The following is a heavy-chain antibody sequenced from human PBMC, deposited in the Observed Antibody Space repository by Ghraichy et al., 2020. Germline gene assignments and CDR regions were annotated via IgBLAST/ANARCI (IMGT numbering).Heavy chain of an antibody. V-gene: IGHV4-34*01. CDR3: ASRRGSGYYVASHYYGLDV. Sequence: SETLSLTCAVYGGSFSAYYWSWIRQPPGKGLEWIGEINHSGSTNYNPSLKSRVTISVDTSKKQFSLKLRSVTAADTAVYYCASRRGSGYYVASHYYGLDVWGQGTTVTASS. CDR2: INHSGST. D-gene: IGHD3-3*01. J-gene: IGHJ6*02. CDR1: GGSFSAYY.